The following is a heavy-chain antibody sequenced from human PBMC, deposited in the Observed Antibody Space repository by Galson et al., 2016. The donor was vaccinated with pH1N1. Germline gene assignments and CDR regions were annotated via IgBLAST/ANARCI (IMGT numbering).Heavy chain of an antibody. CDR2: IYPGDSDT. Sequence: QSGAEVKKPGESLKISCKASGYNFTTYWIGWVRQMPGKGLEWMGIIYPGDSDTKYSPSFQGQVTISADKSITTPFLQWSSLKASDTAMYYCASLDRFCSGSACFTFWVDPWGQGTRVTVSS. J-gene: IGHJ5*02. CDR1: GYNFTTYW. CDR3: ASLDRFCSGSACFTFWVDP. D-gene: IGHD3-3*01. V-gene: IGHV5-51*01.